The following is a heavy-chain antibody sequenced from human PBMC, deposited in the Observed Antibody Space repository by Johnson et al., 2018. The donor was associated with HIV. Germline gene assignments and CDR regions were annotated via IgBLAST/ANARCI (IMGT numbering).Heavy chain of an antibody. CDR1: GFIFSDYY. CDR2: ISSSGTNI. J-gene: IGHJ3*02. D-gene: IGHD2-15*01. V-gene: IGHV3-11*01. Sequence: QVQLVESGGGLVQPGGSLRLSCAASGFIFSDYYMSWIRQAPGKGLEWVSYISSSGTNIYYADSVKGRFSISRDNAKSSLYLQMNSLRAEDTALYYCARAVGISWVVNDAFDIWGQGTMVTVS. CDR3: ARAVGISWVVNDAFDI.